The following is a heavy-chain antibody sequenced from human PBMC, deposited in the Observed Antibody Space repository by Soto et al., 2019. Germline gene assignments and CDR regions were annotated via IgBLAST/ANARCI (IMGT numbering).Heavy chain of an antibody. Sequence: SVKVSCKASGGTFSSYAISWVRQAPGQGLEWMGEIIPIFGTANYAQKFQGRVTITADESTSTAYMELSSLRSEDTAVYYCAGGLSSGYYPDYYYGMDVWGQGTTVTVSS. CDR2: IIPIFGTA. CDR1: GGTFSSYA. D-gene: IGHD3-22*01. V-gene: IGHV1-69*13. J-gene: IGHJ6*02. CDR3: AGGLSSGYYPDYYYGMDV.